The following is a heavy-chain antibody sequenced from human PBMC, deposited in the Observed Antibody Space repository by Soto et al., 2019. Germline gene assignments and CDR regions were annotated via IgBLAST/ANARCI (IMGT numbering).Heavy chain of an antibody. D-gene: IGHD5-12*01. V-gene: IGHV3-30*03. CDR1: GFTFRTYA. J-gene: IGHJ4*02. Sequence: QVQVVESGGGVVQPGRSLRLSCAASGFTFRTYAMHWVRQAPGKGLEWVAVISHDGSDKYYADSVKGRFTISRDNSENKVDLHMNSLRIEDSSVYYCGRVLFGYVDPIDHWGQGTLVTVSS. CDR2: ISHDGSDK. CDR3: GRVLFGYVDPIDH.